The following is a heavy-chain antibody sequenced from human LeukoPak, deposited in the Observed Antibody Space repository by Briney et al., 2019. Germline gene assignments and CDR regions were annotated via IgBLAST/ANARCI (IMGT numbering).Heavy chain of an antibody. D-gene: IGHD6-13*01. CDR2: ISSSGSTI. V-gene: IGHV3-11*01. J-gene: IGHJ4*02. CDR1: GFTFSDYY. CDR3: ARDQDSSSWYSD. Sequence: PGGSLKLSCAASGFTFSDYYMSWIRQAPGKGLEWVSYISSSGSTIYYADSVKGRFTISRDNAKNSLYLQMNSLRAEDTAVYYCARDQDSSSWYSDWGQGTLVTVSS.